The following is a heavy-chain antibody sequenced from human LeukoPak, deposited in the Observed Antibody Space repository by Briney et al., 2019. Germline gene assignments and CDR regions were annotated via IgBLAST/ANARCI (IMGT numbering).Heavy chain of an antibody. CDR3: ARARYILTGYYPFDY. CDR1: GGSISSSSYY. V-gene: IGHV4-39*01. J-gene: IGHJ4*02. Sequence: SETLSLTCTVSGGSISSSSYYWGWIRQPPGKGLERIGSIYYSGSTYYNPSLKSRVTISVDTSKNQFSLKLSSVTAADTAVYYCARARYILTGYYPFDYWGQGTLVTVSS. D-gene: IGHD3-9*01. CDR2: IYYSGST.